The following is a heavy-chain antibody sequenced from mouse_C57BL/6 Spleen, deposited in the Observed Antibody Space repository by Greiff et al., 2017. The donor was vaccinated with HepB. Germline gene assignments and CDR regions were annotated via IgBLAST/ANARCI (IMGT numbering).Heavy chain of an antibody. CDR3: ARIYYDYDGGYYYAMDY. D-gene: IGHD2-4*01. J-gene: IGHJ4*01. V-gene: IGHV1-59*01. Sequence: VQLQQPGAELVRPGTSVKLSCKASGYTFTSYWMHWVKQRPGQGLEWIGVIDPSDSYTNYNQKFKGKATLTVDTSSSTAYMQLSSLTSEDSAVYYCARIYYDYDGGYYYAMDYWGQGTSVTVSS. CDR2: IDPSDSYT. CDR1: GYTFTSYW.